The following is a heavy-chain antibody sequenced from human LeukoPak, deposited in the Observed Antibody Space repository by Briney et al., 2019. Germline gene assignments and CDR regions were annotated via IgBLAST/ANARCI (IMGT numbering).Heavy chain of an antibody. V-gene: IGHV3-48*04. CDR2: ISSSSSTI. Sequence: LAGGSLRLSCAASGFTFSSYSMNWVRQAPGKGLEWVSYISSSSSTIYYADSVKGRFTISRDNAKNSLYLQMNSLRAEDTAVYYCARIGELWFGDDSWFDPWGQGTLVTVSS. D-gene: IGHD3-10*01. CDR3: ARIGELWFGDDSWFDP. J-gene: IGHJ5*02. CDR1: GFTFSSYS.